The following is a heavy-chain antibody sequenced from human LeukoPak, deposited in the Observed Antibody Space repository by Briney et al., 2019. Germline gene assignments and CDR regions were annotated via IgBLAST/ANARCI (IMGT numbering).Heavy chain of an antibody. D-gene: IGHD1-26*01. CDR1: GFTFSNAW. CDR3: ARQMGLGDAFDI. V-gene: IGHV3-11*01. CDR2: ISSSGSTI. Sequence: GGSLRLSCAASGFTFSNAWMNWVRQAPGKGLEWVSYISSSGSTIYYADSVKGRFTISRDNAKNSLYLQMNSLRAEDTAVYYCARQMGLGDAFDIWGQGTMVTVSS. J-gene: IGHJ3*02.